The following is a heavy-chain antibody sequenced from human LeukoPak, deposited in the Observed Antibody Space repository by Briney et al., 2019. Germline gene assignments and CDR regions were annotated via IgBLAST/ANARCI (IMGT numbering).Heavy chain of an antibody. CDR3: ARGKPRYDFWSGYYRLAYDY. D-gene: IGHD3-3*01. CDR1: DGSISSSSYY. V-gene: IGHV4-39*01. CDR2: IYYSGST. J-gene: IGHJ4*02. Sequence: PSETLSLTCTVSDGSISSSSYYWGWIRQPPGKGLEWIGSIYYSGSTYYNPSLKSRVTISVDTSKNQFSLKLSSVTAADTAVYYCARGKPRYDFWSGYYRLAYDYCGQGTLVTVSS.